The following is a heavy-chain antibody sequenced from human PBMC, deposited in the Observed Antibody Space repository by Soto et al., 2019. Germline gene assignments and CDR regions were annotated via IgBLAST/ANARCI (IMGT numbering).Heavy chain of an antibody. V-gene: IGHV1-18*01. J-gene: IGHJ6*02. CDR3: ARPTSIYYYGMDV. Sequence: VASVKVSCKASGYTFSSYGISWVRQAPGQGLEWMGWMSAYNGNTNYAQKLQDRVIMTTDTSTSTAYMELRSLRSDDTAVYYCARPTSIYYYGMDVWGQGTTVTVSS. D-gene: IGHD3-16*01. CDR2: MSAYNGNT. CDR1: GYTFSSYG.